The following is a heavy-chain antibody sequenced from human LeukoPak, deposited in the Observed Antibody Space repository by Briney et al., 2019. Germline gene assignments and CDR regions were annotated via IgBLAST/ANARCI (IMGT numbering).Heavy chain of an antibody. CDR2: MNPNSGNT. J-gene: IGHJ6*02. CDR1: VYTFTSYD. D-gene: IGHD2-2*01. CDR3: ARGGYCSSTSCYEGYRYYYGMDV. V-gene: IGHV1-8*01. Sequence: GASVKVSCKASVYTFTSYDINWVRQATGQGLEWMGWMNPNSGNTGYAQKFQGRVTMTRNTSISTAYMELSSLRSEDTAVYYCARGGYCSSTSCYEGYRYYYGMDVWGQGTTVTVSS.